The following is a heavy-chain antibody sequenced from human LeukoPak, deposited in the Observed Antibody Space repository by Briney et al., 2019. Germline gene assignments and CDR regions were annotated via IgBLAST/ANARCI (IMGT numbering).Heavy chain of an antibody. CDR1: GCSISSYY. V-gene: IGHV4-4*07. J-gene: IGHJ3*02. Sequence: AETLSLTCTVSGCSISSYYWSWIRQPAGKGLEWIGRIYTSGSTNYNASLKSRVSMSVDTSKNQFSLKLSSVTAAETAVFYCAQGRGAFDIWGQGTMVTVSS. CDR3: AQGRGAFDI. CDR2: IYTSGST.